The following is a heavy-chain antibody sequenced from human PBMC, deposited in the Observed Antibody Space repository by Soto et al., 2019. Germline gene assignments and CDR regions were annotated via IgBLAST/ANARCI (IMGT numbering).Heavy chain of an antibody. D-gene: IGHD3-22*01. CDR2: ISGSGGST. J-gene: IGHJ4*02. Sequence: GESLKISCAASGFTFSSYAMSWVRQAPGKGLEWVSAISGSGGSTYYADSVKGRFTISRDNSKNTLYLQMNSLRAEDTAVYYCAKVFQGIDSSGYYFDYWGQGTLVTVSS. CDR1: GFTFSSYA. CDR3: AKVFQGIDSSGYYFDY. V-gene: IGHV3-23*01.